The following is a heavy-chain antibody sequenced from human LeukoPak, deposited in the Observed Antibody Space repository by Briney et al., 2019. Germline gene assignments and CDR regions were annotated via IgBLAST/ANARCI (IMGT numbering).Heavy chain of an antibody. D-gene: IGHD4-17*01. J-gene: IGHJ4*02. CDR1: GGSISSYY. Sequence: PSETLSLTCTVSGGSISSYYWSWIRQPPGKGLEWIGYIYYSGSTNYNPSLKSRVTISVDTSKNQFSLKLSSVTAADTAVYYCARQMLDCGDYVDLFDYWGQGTLVTVSS. CDR3: ARQMLDCGDYVDLFDY. V-gene: IGHV4-59*08. CDR2: IYYSGST.